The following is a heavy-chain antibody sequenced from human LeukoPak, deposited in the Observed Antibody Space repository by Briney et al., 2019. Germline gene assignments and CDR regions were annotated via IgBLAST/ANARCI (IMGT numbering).Heavy chain of an antibody. J-gene: IGHJ6*02. V-gene: IGHV5-51*01. Sequence: GESLKISCEGSGYSFTSYWIGWVRQMPGKGLEWMGIIYPGDPDTRYSPSFQGQVTISADKSISTAYLQWSSLKASDTAMYYCARHSYCSSTTCYYYYGMDVWGQGTTVTVSS. CDR2: IYPGDPDT. CDR3: ARHSYCSSTTCYYYYGMDV. D-gene: IGHD2-2*01. CDR1: GYSFTSYW.